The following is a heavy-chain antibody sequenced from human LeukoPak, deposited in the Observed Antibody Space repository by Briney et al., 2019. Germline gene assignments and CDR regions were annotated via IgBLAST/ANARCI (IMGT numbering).Heavy chain of an antibody. CDR1: GFTFSSYA. CDR2: ISYDGSNK. J-gene: IGHJ4*02. D-gene: IGHD6-13*01. CDR3: ASHPTSYSSSWPLDFDY. V-gene: IGHV3-30-3*01. Sequence: PGRSLRLSCAASGFTFSSYAMHWVRQAPGKGLEWVAVISYDGSNKYYADSVKGRFTISRDNSKNTLYLQMSSLRAEDTAVYYCASHPTSYSSSWPLDFDYWGQGTLVTVSS.